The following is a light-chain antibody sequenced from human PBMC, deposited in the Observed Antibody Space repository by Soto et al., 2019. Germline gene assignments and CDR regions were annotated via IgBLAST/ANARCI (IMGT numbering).Light chain of an antibody. CDR1: QSVSSN. CDR2: GAS. Sequence: EIVMTQSPATLSVSPGERATLSCRASQSVSSNLAWSQQKPGQGPRLLIYGASTRATGVPARFIGSGSGTEVTLTITSLQSEDFALYFCQQYNNWPPLTFGGGTKVEIK. CDR3: QQYNNWPPLT. V-gene: IGKV3-15*01. J-gene: IGKJ4*01.